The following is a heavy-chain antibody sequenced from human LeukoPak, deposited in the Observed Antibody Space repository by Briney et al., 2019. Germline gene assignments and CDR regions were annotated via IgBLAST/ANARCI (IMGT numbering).Heavy chain of an antibody. D-gene: IGHD3-10*01. CDR2: INPSGGST. CDR3: ARGLLWFGEPYFDY. J-gene: IGHJ4*02. CDR1: GYTFTSYY. V-gene: IGHV1-46*01. Sequence: ASVKVSCKASGYTFTSYYMHWVRQAPGQGLEWMGIINPSGGSTSYAQKFQGRVTITADKSTSTAHMELSSLRSEDTAVYYCARGLLWFGEPYFDYWGQGTLVTVSS.